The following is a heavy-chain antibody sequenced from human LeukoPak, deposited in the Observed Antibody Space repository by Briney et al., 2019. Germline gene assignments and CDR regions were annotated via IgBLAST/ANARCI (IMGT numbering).Heavy chain of an antibody. Sequence: GGSLRLSCAASGFTFSSYWMSWVRQAPGKGLEWVANIMQDESEKYYVDSVKGRFTISRDNAKDSLYLQVNNLRAEDTAVYYCARQQHSGSYGRFDYWGQGTLVSVSS. CDR1: GFTFSSYW. D-gene: IGHD1-26*01. J-gene: IGHJ4*02. CDR3: ARQQHSGSYGRFDY. V-gene: IGHV3-7*01. CDR2: IMQDESEK.